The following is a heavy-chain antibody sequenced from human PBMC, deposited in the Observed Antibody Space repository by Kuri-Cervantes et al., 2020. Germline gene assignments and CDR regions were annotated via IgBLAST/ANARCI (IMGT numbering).Heavy chain of an antibody. Sequence: ASVKVSCKVSGYTFCEFSMHWVRQAPGKGLEWMGWISAYNGDTNYAQKLHDRVTMTTDTSTSTAYMEMRSLRSDDTAVYYCARDVQLWFFDYWGQGTLVTVSS. J-gene: IGHJ4*02. V-gene: IGHV1-18*01. CDR3: ARDVQLWFFDY. CDR2: ISAYNGDT. D-gene: IGHD5-18*01. CDR1: GYTFCEFS.